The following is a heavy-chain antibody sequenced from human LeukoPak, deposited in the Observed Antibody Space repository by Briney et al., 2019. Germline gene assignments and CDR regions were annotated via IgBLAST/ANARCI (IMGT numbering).Heavy chain of an antibody. CDR2: IYYSGST. CDR3: ARDLLNEGNHLDY. J-gene: IGHJ4*02. V-gene: IGHV4-30-4*01. D-gene: IGHD4-23*01. CDR1: GGXXSSXDYY. Sequence: TLSLTCTVSGGXXSSXDYYWSWIRQPPGKGLEWIGYIYYSGSTYYNPSLKSRVTISVDTSKNQFSLKLSSVTAADTAVYYCARDLLNEGNHLDYWGQGTLVTVSS.